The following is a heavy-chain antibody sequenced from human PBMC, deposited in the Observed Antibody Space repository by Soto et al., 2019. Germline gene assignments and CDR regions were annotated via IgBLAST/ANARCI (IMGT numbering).Heavy chain of an antibody. CDR2: IKSKTDGGTT. J-gene: IGHJ6*04. V-gene: IGHV3-15*07. Sequence: PGGSLRLSCVASGFTFSNAWMNWVRQAPGKGLEWVGRIKSKTDGGTTDYTAPVKGRFTISRDDSKNTLYLQMNSLKTEDKAVVYCTKDYPRYYYYGMDVWGKGTTVTVSS. CDR1: GFTFSNAW. D-gene: IGHD6-6*01. CDR3: TKDYPRYYYYGMDV.